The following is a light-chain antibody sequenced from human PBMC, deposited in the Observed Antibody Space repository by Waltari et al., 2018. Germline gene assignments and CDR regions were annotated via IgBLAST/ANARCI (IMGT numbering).Light chain of an antibody. J-gene: IGLJ2*01. CDR2: GIN. CDR1: GSNLGAGYY. V-gene: IGLV1-40*01. CDR3: QSYDTSLSVV. Sequence: QSVLTQPPSVSGAPGQRVTISCPWSGSNLGAGYYVPWYQQFPGNAPKLLSYGINNRPSGVPARFSGSQSGTSASLAITGLQADDEADYYCQSYDTSLSVVFGGGTKLTVL.